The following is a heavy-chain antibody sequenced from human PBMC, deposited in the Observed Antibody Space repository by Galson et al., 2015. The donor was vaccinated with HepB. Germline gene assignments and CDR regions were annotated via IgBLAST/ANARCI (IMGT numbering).Heavy chain of an antibody. CDR3: ARESRLGGDYYGSGSPQHAGYYGMDV. Sequence: CAISGDSVSSNSAAWNWIRQSPSRGLEWLGRTYYRSKWYNDYAVSVKSRITINPDTSKSQFSLQLNSATPEDTAVYYCARESRLGGDYYGSGSPQHAGYYGMDVWGQGTLVTVSS. D-gene: IGHD3-10*01. V-gene: IGHV6-1*01. J-gene: IGHJ6*02. CDR2: TYYRSKWYN. CDR1: GDSVSSNSAA.